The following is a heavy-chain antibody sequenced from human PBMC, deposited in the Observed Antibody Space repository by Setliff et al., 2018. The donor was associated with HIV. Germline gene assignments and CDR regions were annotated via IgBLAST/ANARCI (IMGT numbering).Heavy chain of an antibody. J-gene: IGHJ4*02. CDR2: IYMTGGT. CDR1: GGSVNTYY. V-gene: IGHV4-4*07. CDR3: ARATSSPGSTPD. D-gene: IGHD6-6*01. Sequence: SETLSLTCTVSGGSVNTYYWTWIRQPAGRGLEWIGRIYMTGGTSSNPSVRGRVIMSLDTSKTQSSLKLSSVTAADTAVYYCARATSSPGSTPDWGKGILVTVPQ.